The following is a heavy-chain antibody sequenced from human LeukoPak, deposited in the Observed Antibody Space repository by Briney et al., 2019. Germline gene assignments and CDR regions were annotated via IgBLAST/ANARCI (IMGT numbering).Heavy chain of an antibody. Sequence: PGRSLRLSCAASGFTFGSYGMHWVRQAPGKGLEWVAVISYDGSKKYHVDSVKGRVTISRDNSKNTLYLQMNSLRAEDTAVYYCAKGARDDYGDYFSWFDPWGQGTLVTVSS. V-gene: IGHV3-30*18. CDR1: GFTFGSYG. CDR3: AKGARDDYGDYFSWFDP. D-gene: IGHD4-17*01. CDR2: ISYDGSKK. J-gene: IGHJ5*02.